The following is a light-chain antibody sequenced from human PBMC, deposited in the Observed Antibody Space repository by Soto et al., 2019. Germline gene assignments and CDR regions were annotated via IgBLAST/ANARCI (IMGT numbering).Light chain of an antibody. J-gene: IGKJ1*01. V-gene: IGKV3-15*01. Sequence: EIVMTQSPATLSVSPGERATLSCRASQSVSTNLTWYQQKPGQAPRLLIYGASTRATGIPARFSGSGSGTEFTLTITSLQSEDFAGYYCQQYNDWCTFGQGTKVEIK. CDR3: QQYNDWCT. CDR2: GAS. CDR1: QSVSTN.